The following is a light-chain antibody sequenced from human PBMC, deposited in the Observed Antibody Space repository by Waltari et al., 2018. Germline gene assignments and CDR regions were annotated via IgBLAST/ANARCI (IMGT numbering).Light chain of an antibody. CDR1: SSDILNYNY. Sequence: QPALTQPHSVSGSPGQSVTISCTGTSSDILNYNYVSWYQQRPGAAPKILIYEVTKRPSGVSDRFSGSKSGNTASLTISGLQAEDEAEYYCCSYAGRSSYIIGAGTRLSVL. CDR2: EVT. CDR3: CSYAGRSSYI. V-gene: IGLV2-11*01. J-gene: IGLJ2*01.